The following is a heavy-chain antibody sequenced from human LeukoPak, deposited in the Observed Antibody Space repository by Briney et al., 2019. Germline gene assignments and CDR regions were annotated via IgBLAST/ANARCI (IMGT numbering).Heavy chain of an antibody. D-gene: IGHD3-22*01. CDR3: ARDAHCDSSGYLPDY. V-gene: IGHV3-11*05. J-gene: IGHJ4*02. Sequence: GGSLRLSCAASGFTFSDYYMSWIRQAPGKGLEWVSYISSSSSYTNYADSVKGRFTISRDNAKNSLYLRMNSPRAEDTAVYYCARDAHCDSSGYLPDYWGQGTLVTVSS. CDR1: GFTFSDYY. CDR2: ISSSSSYT.